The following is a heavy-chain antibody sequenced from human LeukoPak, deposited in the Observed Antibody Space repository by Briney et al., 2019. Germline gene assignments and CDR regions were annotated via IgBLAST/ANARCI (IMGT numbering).Heavy chain of an antibody. J-gene: IGHJ4*02. Sequence: AGGSLRLSCAASGFTFSSYAMSWVRQAPGKGLEWVSAISGSGGSTYYADPVKGRFTISRDNSKNTLYLQMNSLRAEDTAVCYCVVSMVAAGTYWGQGTLVTVSS. V-gene: IGHV3-23*01. CDR2: ISGSGGST. CDR3: VVSMVAAGTY. D-gene: IGHD6-13*01. CDR1: GFTFSSYA.